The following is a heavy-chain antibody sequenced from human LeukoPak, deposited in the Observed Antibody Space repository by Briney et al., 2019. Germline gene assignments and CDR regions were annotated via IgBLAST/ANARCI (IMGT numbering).Heavy chain of an antibody. D-gene: IGHD3-10*01. CDR1: GFTFSNYW. CDR3: ARGITMAN. J-gene: IGHJ4*02. V-gene: IGHV3-7*04. Sequence: PGGSLRLSCAASGFTFSNYWMTWVRQAPGKGLEWVANIKQDGSERDYVDSVKGRFTISRDDAKNSLYLQMNSLRAEDTAVYYCARGITMANWGQGTLLTVSS. CDR2: IKQDGSER.